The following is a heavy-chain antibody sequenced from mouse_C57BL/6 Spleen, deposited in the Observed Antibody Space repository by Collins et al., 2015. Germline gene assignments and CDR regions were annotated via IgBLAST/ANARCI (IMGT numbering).Heavy chain of an antibody. CDR3: ARRLRQTVYYAMDY. V-gene: IGHV1-69*01. J-gene: IGHJ4*01. Sequence: QVQLQQPGAELVMPGASVKLSCKASGYTFTSYWMHWVKXRPGQGLEWIGEIDPSDSYTNYNQKFKGKSTLTVDKSSSTAYMQLSSLTSEDSAVYYCARRLRQTVYYAMDYWGQGTSVTVSS. D-gene: IGHD6-1*01. CDR1: GYTFTSYW. CDR2: IDPSDSYT.